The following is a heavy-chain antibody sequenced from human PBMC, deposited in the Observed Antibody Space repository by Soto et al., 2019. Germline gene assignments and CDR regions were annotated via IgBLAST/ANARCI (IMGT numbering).Heavy chain of an antibody. V-gene: IGHV3-23*01. CDR2: ISGSSGST. CDR1: GFTFSNYA. Sequence: EVQLLDSGGGLVQPGGSLRLSCVASGFTFSNYAMGWVRQAPGKGLEWVSTISGSSGSTNYADSVKGRFTISRDNSKNTVFLQMNSLRAEDTAVYYCAKLPLRLYYFAYWGQGTLVTVSS. J-gene: IGHJ4*02. CDR3: AKLPLRLYYFAY.